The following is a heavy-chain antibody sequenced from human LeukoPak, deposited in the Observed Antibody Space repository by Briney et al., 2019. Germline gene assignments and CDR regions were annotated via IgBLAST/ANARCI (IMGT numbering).Heavy chain of an antibody. Sequence: GESLKISCKGSGYSFTNYWIGWVRQMPGKGLECMGIIYPGDSDTRYSPSFQGQVTISVDESISTAYLQWSSLKASDTAIYYCAVTYSDNWYFDYWGQGTLVAVSS. D-gene: IGHD6-13*01. J-gene: IGHJ4*02. CDR2: IYPGDSDT. V-gene: IGHV5-51*01. CDR3: AVTYSDNWYFDY. CDR1: GYSFTNYW.